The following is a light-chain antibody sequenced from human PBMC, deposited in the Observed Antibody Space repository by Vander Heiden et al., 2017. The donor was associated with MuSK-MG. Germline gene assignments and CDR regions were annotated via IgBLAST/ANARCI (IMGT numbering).Light chain of an antibody. CDR3: KQRIQLPRL. CDR1: QSLLHSDGKTY. CDR2: EGS. J-gene: IGKJ3*01. Sequence: DIVMTQTPLSLSVTPGQPASISCKCSQSLLHSDGKTYLSWYKQKPGQPPQLLIYEGSNRCSGVPDRFSGSGSGTDFTLKISRVEAEDVGVYYCKQRIQLPRLFGHGTKVDIK. V-gene: IGKV2D-29*01.